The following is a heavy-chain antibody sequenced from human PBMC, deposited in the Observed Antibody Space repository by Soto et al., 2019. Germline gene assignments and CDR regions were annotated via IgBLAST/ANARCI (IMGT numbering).Heavy chain of an antibody. CDR3: ARLRDYCSGGRCYSGYYYYMDV. V-gene: IGHV3-11*01. D-gene: IGHD2-15*01. Sequence: QVQLVESGGGLVKPGGSLRFSCAASGFTFSDYYMSWIRQAPGKGLEWLSYISSSGSATYYADSVKGRFTISRDNAKNSLSLQMNSLRAEDTAVYYCARLRDYCSGGRCYSGYYYYMDVWGRGTTVTVSS. CDR1: GFTFSDYY. CDR2: ISSSGSAT. J-gene: IGHJ6*03.